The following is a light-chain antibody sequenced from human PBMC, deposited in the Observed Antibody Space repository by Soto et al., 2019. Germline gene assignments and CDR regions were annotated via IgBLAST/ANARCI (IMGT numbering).Light chain of an antibody. V-gene: IGLV2-14*01. CDR1: SSDVGGYNY. CDR2: EVS. CDR3: SSYTSSSTRV. Sequence: QSALTQPASVSGSPGQSITISCTGTSSDVGGYNYVSWYQQHPGKAPKLMIYEVSNRPSGVSNRFSGSKSGNTASLTISGXXXXXXAXXYCSSYTSSSTRVFGGGTKLTVL. J-gene: IGLJ3*02.